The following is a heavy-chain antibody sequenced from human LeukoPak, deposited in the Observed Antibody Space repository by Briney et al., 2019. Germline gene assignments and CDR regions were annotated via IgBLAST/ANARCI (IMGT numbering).Heavy chain of an antibody. D-gene: IGHD1-26*01. CDR2: VYYSGST. Sequence: PSETLSLTCTVSGDSISSSSYYWGWIRQPPGKGLEWIGSVYYSGSTFYNPSLKSRVNISVDTSKNQFSLKLSSVTAADTAVYYCARFLRVGAAGTLRYYFDSWGQGTLATVSS. J-gene: IGHJ4*02. V-gene: IGHV4-39*07. CDR3: ARFLRVGAAGTLRYYFDS. CDR1: GDSISSSSYY.